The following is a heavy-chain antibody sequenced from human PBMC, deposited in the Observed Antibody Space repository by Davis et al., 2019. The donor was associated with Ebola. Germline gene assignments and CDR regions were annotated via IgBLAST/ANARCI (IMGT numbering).Heavy chain of an antibody. J-gene: IGHJ4*02. V-gene: IGHV4-39*01. CDR3: ARDITMKD. D-gene: IGHD3-22*01. Sequence: SETLSLTCTVSGGSISSSSYYWGWIRQPPGKGLEWIGSIYYSGSTYYNPSLKSRLTISVDTSKNQFSLKLSSVTAADTAVYYCARDITMKDWGQGTLVTVSS. CDR1: GGSISSSSYY. CDR2: IYYSGST.